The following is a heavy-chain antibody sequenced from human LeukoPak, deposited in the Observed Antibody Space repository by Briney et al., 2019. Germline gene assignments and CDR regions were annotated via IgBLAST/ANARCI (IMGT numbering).Heavy chain of an antibody. Sequence: SETLSLTCDVSSGSFTNYYWGWVRQSPGTGLEWIGEINHSGTTNYNPSLKSRVTISVDTSKKQFFLKLDSVTATDTAMYYCARGLNYGYFDYWGQGILVTVSS. V-gene: IGHV4-34*01. CDR2: INHSGTT. D-gene: IGHD4-17*01. J-gene: IGHJ4*02. CDR1: SGSFTNYY. CDR3: ARGLNYGYFDY.